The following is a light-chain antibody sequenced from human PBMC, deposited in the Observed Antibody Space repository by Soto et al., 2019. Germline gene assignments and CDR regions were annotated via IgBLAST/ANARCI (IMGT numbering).Light chain of an antibody. Sequence: DIQLTQSPSTLSASVGDRVTITCRASQSISSWLAWYQQKPGKAPKLLLYQASSLESGVPSRFSGGGSGTEVSLTISSLQPDDFATYFCQQFNSYPGVYIFGQGTKLEIK. CDR2: QAS. V-gene: IGKV1-5*03. J-gene: IGKJ2*01. CDR3: QQFNSYPGVYI. CDR1: QSISSW.